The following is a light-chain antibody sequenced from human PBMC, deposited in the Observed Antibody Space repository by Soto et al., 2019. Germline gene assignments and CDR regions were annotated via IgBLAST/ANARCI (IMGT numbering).Light chain of an antibody. CDR1: QSISNR. CDR3: QQDNSSS. J-gene: IGKJ4*02. Sequence: TQAPATLCSALFVIGPKTCRASQSISNRLAWYQQKPGKAPKVLIYHASNLQSGVPSRFSGSGSGTEFTLTISSLQPDDFATYYGQQDNSSSFGEGSKVEI. CDR2: HAS. V-gene: IGKV1-5*01.